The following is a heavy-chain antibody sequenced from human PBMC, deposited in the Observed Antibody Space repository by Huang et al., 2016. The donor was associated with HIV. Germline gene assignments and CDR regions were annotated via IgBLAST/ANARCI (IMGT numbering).Heavy chain of an antibody. Sequence: QEQLVESGGGVVQPGGSLRLSCATSGFSFSHYGMHWVRQAPGKGVEWVAFIRCDVGNKHDADSAKGRFTISRDNSKKMLFLEMNSLRGDDTAFYYCATDLGGYSFDYWGQGALVSVSS. J-gene: IGHJ4*02. V-gene: IGHV3-30*02. CDR1: GFSFSHYG. D-gene: IGHD2-21*02. CDR3: ATDLGGYSFDY. CDR2: IRCDVGNK.